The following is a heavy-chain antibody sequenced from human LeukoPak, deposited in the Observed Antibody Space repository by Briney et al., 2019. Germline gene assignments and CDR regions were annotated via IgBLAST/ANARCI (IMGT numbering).Heavy chain of an antibody. CDR3: ARGRNFWSDYDY. Sequence: SETLSLTCTVSGGSISSSSYYWGWIRQPPGKGLEWIGSIYYSGSTYYNPSLKSRVTISVDTSKNQFSLKLSSVTAADTAVYYCARGRNFWSDYDYWGQGTLVTVSS. CDR1: GGSISSSSYY. CDR2: IYYSGST. V-gene: IGHV4-39*01. J-gene: IGHJ4*02. D-gene: IGHD3-3*01.